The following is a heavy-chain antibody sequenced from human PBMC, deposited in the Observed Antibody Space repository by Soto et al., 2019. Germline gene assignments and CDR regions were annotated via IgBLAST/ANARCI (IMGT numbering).Heavy chain of an antibody. CDR2: IYHSGST. D-gene: IGHD6-13*01. V-gene: IGHV4-34*01. Sequence: PSETLSLTCAVYGGSFSGYYWTWIRQPPGKGLEWIGEIYHSGSTNYNPSLKSRVTISVDKSKNQFSLKLSSVTAADTAVYDCARIAAAGTNFDDWGQGTLVTVSS. CDR1: GGSFSGYY. J-gene: IGHJ4*02. CDR3: ARIAAAGTNFDD.